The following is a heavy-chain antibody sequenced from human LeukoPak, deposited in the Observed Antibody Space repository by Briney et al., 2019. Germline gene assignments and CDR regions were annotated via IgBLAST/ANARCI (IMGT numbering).Heavy chain of an antibody. Sequence: SETLSLTCTVSGGSISTYYWSWIRQPPGKGLEWIGYIYYSGSTNYNPSLKSRATTSVDTSKNQFSLKLSSVTAADTAVYYCARGHEDYYYYGMDVWGQGTTVTVSS. V-gene: IGHV4-59*01. CDR1: GGSISTYY. CDR2: IYYSGST. CDR3: ARGHEDYYYYGMDV. J-gene: IGHJ6*02.